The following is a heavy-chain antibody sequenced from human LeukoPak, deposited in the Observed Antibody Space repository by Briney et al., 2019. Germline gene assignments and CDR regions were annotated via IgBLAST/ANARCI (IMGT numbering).Heavy chain of an antibody. V-gene: IGHV3-21*01. CDR1: RLILRSHG. Sequence: NPGGSLRLACAPSRLILRSHGMNWARHAPGEGRERVSSLRLIISYIYCAASVKGRFTISRDNAKNSLYLQMNRLRAEDTAVYYCARDSGYDYPPYGGMDVWGQGTTVTVSS. J-gene: IGHJ6*02. CDR3: ARDSGYDYPPYGGMDV. D-gene: IGHD5-12*01. CDR2: LRLIISYI.